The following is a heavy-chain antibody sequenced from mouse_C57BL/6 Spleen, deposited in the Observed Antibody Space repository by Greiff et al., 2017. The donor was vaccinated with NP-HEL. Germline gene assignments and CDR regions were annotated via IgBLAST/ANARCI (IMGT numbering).Heavy chain of an antibody. CDR3: ARYDGGSWCAY. CDR1: GYTFTSYT. J-gene: IGHJ3*01. Sequence: QVQLQQSGAELARPGASVKMSCKASGYTFTSYTMHWVNQRPGQGLEWIGYINPSSGYTKYNQKFKDKATLTADKSSSTAYMQLSSLTSEDSAVYYCARYDGGSWCAYWGQGTLVTVSA. V-gene: IGHV1-4*01. CDR2: INPSSGYT. D-gene: IGHD2-12*01.